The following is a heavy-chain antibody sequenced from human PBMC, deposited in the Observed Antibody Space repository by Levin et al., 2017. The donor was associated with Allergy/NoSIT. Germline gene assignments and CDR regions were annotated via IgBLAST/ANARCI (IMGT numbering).Heavy chain of an antibody. CDR2: IYISGNS. J-gene: IGHJ4*02. D-gene: IGHD3-22*01. CDR3: ARDSGGNGYPDY. CDR1: GGSISSYY. Sequence: SETLSLTCTVSGGSISSYYWSWIRQPTGKGLEWIGRIYISGNSNYNTSLKSRIAMSLDTSRNQVSLNLNSVTAADTAVYYCARDSGGNGYPDYWGQGTLVTVSS. V-gene: IGHV4-4*07.